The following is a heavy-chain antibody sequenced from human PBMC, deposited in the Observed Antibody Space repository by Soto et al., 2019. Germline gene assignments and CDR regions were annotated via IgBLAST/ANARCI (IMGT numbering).Heavy chain of an antibody. V-gene: IGHV3-74*01. CDR1: GLTLSHYW. CDR3: ASLSAPADF. CDR2: ISNDERNI. D-gene: IGHD2-2*01. J-gene: IGHJ4*02. Sequence: EVLLVESGGGLVQPGGSMRLACAASGLTLSHYWMHWVRQVPGKGLVWVAEISNDERNIRTSYADSVKGRFTVSRDDAKKTLYLQMNSLRGDDTAVYYCASLSAPADFWGQGAQVTVAS.